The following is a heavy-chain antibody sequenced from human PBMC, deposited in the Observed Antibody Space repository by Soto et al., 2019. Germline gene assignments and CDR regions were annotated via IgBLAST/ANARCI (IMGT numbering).Heavy chain of an antibody. CDR3: ARDVGLDSDDFFAY. V-gene: IGHV3-23*01. CDR1: GFTFTSYG. CDR2: IRGDGGQT. J-gene: IGHJ4*02. Sequence: RLSCTASGFTFTSYGMGWVRQAPGKGLQWVSTIRGDGGQTHYTDPVKGHFSISIDNSKITVYLQIDFLRAEDKDMYFCARDVGLDSDDFFAYWGQGTQVTASS. D-gene: IGHD3-9*01.